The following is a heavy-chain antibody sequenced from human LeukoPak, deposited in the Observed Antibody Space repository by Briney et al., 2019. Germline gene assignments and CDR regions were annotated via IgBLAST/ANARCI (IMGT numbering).Heavy chain of an antibody. CDR2: IYYSGST. CDR1: GGSISSSSYY. D-gene: IGHD3-10*01. Sequence: PSETLSLTCTASGGSISSSSYYWGWIRQPPGKGLEWIGSIYYSGSTYYNPSLKSRVTISVDTSKNQFSLKLRSVTAADTAVYYCARQARITNNWFDPWGQGTLVTVSS. CDR3: ARQARITNNWFDP. V-gene: IGHV4-39*01. J-gene: IGHJ5*02.